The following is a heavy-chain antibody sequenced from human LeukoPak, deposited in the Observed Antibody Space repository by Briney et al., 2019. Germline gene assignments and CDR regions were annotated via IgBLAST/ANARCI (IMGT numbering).Heavy chain of an antibody. CDR3: AKEGGSRGYFDY. CDR1: GFTFSSYT. J-gene: IGHJ4*02. CDR2: ISGSGGST. V-gene: IGHV3-23*01. Sequence: PGGSLRLSCAVSGFTFSSYTMSWVRQAPGKGLEWVSAISGSGGSTYYADSVKGRFTISRDNSKNTLYLQMNSLRAEDTAVYYCAKEGGSRGYFDYWGQGTLVTVSS.